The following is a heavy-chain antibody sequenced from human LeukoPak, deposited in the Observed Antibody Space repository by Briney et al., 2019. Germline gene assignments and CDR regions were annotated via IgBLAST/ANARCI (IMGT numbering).Heavy chain of an antibody. CDR3: ARDRGSSPFRYFDL. V-gene: IGHV3-13*01. CDR1: GFTFSSYD. CDR2: IGTAGDT. D-gene: IGHD1-26*01. Sequence: PGGSLRLSCAASGFTFSSYDMHWVRQATGKGLEWVSAIGTAGDTYYPGSVKGRFTISRENAKNSLYLQMNSLRAGDTAVYYCARDRGSSPFRYFDLWGRGTLVTVSS. J-gene: IGHJ2*01.